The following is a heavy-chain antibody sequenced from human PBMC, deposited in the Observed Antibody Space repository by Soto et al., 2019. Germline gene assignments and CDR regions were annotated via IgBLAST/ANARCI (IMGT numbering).Heavy chain of an antibody. CDR3: ASHYDMWSGYLSPVDY. CDR1: GYTFSEYY. V-gene: IGHV3-11*01. Sequence: QVQLVESGGDLVKPGGSLRLSCAASGYTFSEYYMSWIRQAPGKGLEWISYIDTSGTKIYYADSVKGRFTITRDNAKNSLYLEMNSLRDEDTAVYYCASHYDMWSGYLSPVDYWGQGTLGTVSS. J-gene: IGHJ4*02. D-gene: IGHD3-3*01. CDR2: IDTSGTKI.